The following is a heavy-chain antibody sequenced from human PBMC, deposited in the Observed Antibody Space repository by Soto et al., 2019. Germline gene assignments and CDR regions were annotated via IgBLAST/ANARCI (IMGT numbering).Heavy chain of an antibody. J-gene: IGHJ4*02. CDR3: ARPLIALAGTPLHN. Sequence: GGSLRLSCAASGFSVSDNSMTWVRRAPGRGLEWVSVIYSAGNRYYADSVKGRFTISRDNSKNTLYLQMNSLRADDTAVYYCARPLIALAGTPLHNWGQGTLVTVSS. D-gene: IGHD6-19*01. V-gene: IGHV3-53*01. CDR1: GFSVSDNS. CDR2: IYSAGNR.